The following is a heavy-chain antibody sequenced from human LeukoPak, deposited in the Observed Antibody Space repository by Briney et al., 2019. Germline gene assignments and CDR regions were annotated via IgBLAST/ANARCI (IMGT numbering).Heavy chain of an antibody. D-gene: IGHD3-10*01. Sequence: GGSLRLSCAASGFTFSSYAMSWVRQAPGKGLEWVSGISGSGGGTYYADSVKGRFTISRDNSKNTLYLQMNSLRAEDTAMYYCAKGGVGSGKTFDSWGQGTLVTVSS. CDR2: ISGSGGGT. CDR1: GFTFSSYA. J-gene: IGHJ4*02. V-gene: IGHV3-23*01. CDR3: AKGGVGSGKTFDS.